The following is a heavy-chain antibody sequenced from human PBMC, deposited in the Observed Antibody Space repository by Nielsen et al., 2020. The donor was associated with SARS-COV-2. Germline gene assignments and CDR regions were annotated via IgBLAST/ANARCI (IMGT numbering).Heavy chain of an antibody. CDR3: AKADIVATTHPFDY. J-gene: IGHJ4*02. CDR1: GFTFSRHA. CDR2: ISGSGGAT. Sequence: GESLKISCAASGFTFSRHAMTWVRQAPGKGLEWVSTISGSGGATYYADSVKGRFSISRDNSKNTLYLQMNSLRAEDTARYYCAKADIVATTHPFDYWGQGTLVTVSS. V-gene: IGHV3-23*01. D-gene: IGHD5-12*01.